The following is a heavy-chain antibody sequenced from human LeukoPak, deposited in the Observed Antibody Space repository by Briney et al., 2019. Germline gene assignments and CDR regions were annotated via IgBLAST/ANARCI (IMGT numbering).Heavy chain of an antibody. D-gene: IGHD5-24*01. CDR1: GYTFTGYY. CDR3: AREFLEANYFGD. J-gene: IGHJ4*02. CDR2: INPNSGGT. Sequence: ASVKVSCKASGYTFTGYYMHWVRQAPGQGLEWMGGINPNSGGTNYVQKFQGRVTMTRDTSISTAYMEMSRLRSDDTGVYYCAREFLEANYFGDWGQGALVTV. V-gene: IGHV1-2*02.